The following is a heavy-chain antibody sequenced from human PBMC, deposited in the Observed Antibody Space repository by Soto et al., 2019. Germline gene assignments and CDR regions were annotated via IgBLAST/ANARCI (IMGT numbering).Heavy chain of an antibody. Sequence: EVQLVESGGGLVQPGGSLRLSCAASGFTVSNNPMSWVRQAPGKGLEWVAVIYSRGGTHYADSGKGRLTICRDNSKNTVYLKMNSLRAEDAAVYYCARDGSGYWGQGTLVTVSS. CDR3: ARDGSGY. V-gene: IGHV3-66*01. J-gene: IGHJ4*02. CDR1: GFTVSNNP. CDR2: IYSRGGT.